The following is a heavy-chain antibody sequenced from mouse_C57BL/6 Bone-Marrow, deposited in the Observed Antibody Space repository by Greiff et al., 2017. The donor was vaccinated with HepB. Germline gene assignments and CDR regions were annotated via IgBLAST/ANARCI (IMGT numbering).Heavy chain of an antibody. CDR2: IYPGSGNT. J-gene: IGHJ3*01. V-gene: IGHV1-76*01. Sequence: QVQLKESGAELVRPGASVKLSCKASGYTFTDYYINWVKQRPGQGLEWIARIYPGSGNTYYNEKFKGKATLTAEKSSSTAYMQLSSLTSEDSAVYFCVITTPQAWFAYWGQGTLVTVSA. CDR1: GYTFTDYY. D-gene: IGHD1-1*01. CDR3: VITTPQAWFAY.